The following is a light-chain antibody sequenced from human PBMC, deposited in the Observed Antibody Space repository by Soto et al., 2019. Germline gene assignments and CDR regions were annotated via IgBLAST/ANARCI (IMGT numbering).Light chain of an antibody. V-gene: IGKV1-5*01. CDR3: QQYNTFWT. J-gene: IGKJ1*01. CDR1: QSISSW. CDR2: DVS. Sequence: DIQMTQSPSTLSASVGDRVTITCRASQSISSWLAWYQQKPGKAPKVLIYDVSSLESGVPSRFSGSGPGTEFSLTISSLQPDDIATYYCQQYNTFWTFGQGTKVDIK.